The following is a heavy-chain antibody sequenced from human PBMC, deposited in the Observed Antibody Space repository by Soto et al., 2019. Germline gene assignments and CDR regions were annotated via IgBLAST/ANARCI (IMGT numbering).Heavy chain of an antibody. CDR1: GFTFSSYG. CDR2: ISYDGSNK. J-gene: IGHJ4*02. D-gene: IGHD5-18*01. V-gene: IGHV3-30*03. Sequence: QVQLVESGGGVVQPGRSLRLSCAASGFTFSSYGMHWVRQAPGKGLEWVAVISYDGSNKYYADSVKGRFTISRDNSKNTIYLQMNSLSAEDTAVYYWATGSTAMIYFDYWGQGTLVSVSS. CDR3: ATGSTAMIYFDY.